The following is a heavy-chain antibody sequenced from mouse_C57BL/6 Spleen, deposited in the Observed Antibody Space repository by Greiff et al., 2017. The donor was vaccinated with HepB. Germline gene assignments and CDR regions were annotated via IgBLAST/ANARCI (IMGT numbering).Heavy chain of an antibody. Sequence: VQLQQSGPELVKPGASVKISCKASGYAFSSSWMNWVKQRPGKGLEWIGRIYPGDGDTNYNGKFKGKATLTADKSSSTAYMQLRSLTSEDSAVYFCAPFGYFDYWGQGTTLTVSS. CDR3: APFGYFDY. V-gene: IGHV1-82*01. J-gene: IGHJ2*01. CDR1: GYAFSSSW. CDR2: IYPGDGDT.